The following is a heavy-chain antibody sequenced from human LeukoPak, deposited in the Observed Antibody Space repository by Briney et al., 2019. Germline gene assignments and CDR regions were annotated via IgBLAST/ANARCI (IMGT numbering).Heavy chain of an antibody. D-gene: IGHD6-13*01. CDR2: IHSSGST. J-gene: IGHJ5*02. Sequence: PSETLSLTCAVSGGSMSNYYWTWVRQPAGKGLEWIGRIHSSGSTNYNPSLKSRVAMSVDTSKNQFSLDLTSVTAADAAVCYCARAPAAAGTRDLLISWFDPWGQGTLVTVSS. CDR1: GGSMSNYY. CDR3: ARAPAAAGTRDLLISWFDP. V-gene: IGHV4-4*07.